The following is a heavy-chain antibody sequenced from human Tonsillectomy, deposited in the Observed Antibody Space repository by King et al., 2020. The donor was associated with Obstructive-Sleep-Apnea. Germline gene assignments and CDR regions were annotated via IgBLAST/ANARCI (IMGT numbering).Heavy chain of an antibody. CDR2: ISYDGSNK. J-gene: IGHJ4*02. Sequence: VQLVESGGGVVQPGRSLRLSCAASGFTFSSYAMHWVRQAPGKGLEWVAVISYDGSNKYYADSVKGRFTISRDNSKNTLYLQMNSLRAEDTAVYYCESSYCSSTSCYGGGYWGQGTLVTVSS. D-gene: IGHD2-2*01. CDR1: GFTFSSYA. CDR3: ESSYCSSTSCYGGGY. V-gene: IGHV3-30-3*01.